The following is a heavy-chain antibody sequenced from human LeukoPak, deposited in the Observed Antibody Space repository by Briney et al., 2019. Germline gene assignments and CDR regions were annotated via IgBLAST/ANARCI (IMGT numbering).Heavy chain of an antibody. CDR3: AKSGSGSYSHGMDV. J-gene: IGHJ6*04. V-gene: IGHV3-23*01. Sequence: GGPLRLSCAASGFTFSTYAMSWVRQAPGKGLEWVSAISGSAGSTYYADSVKGRFTISRDNSKNTLYLQMNSLRAEDTAVYYCAKSGSGSYSHGMDVWGKGTTVTVSS. CDR1: GFTFSTYA. CDR2: ISGSAGST. D-gene: IGHD3-10*01.